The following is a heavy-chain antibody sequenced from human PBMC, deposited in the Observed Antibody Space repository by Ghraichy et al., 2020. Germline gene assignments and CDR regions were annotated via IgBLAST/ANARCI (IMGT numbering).Heavy chain of an antibody. Sequence: GGSLRLSCAASGFTLSSYAMNWVRQAPGKGLEWVSSISSTSTYTYYLDSVKGRFTISRDNAKNSLYLQMNSLRAEDTAVYYCAKDVSGYYCYGMDVWGQGTTVSVSS. CDR1: GFTLSSYA. D-gene: IGHD3-3*02. V-gene: IGHV3-21*01. CDR2: ISSTSTYT. CDR3: AKDVSGYYCYGMDV. J-gene: IGHJ6*02.